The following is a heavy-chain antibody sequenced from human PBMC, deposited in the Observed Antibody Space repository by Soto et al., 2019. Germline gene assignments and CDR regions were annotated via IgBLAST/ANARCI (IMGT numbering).Heavy chain of an antibody. D-gene: IGHD6-19*01. CDR3: ARLGFDAFDF. CDR1: GFTFSSYA. Sequence: EVQLLESGGGLAQPGGSLRLSCAASGFTFSSYAMSWVRQAPGKGLEWVSSISGTGGTTYYTDSVKGRFTFSRDNSKNTVHLQMNSLRAEDTAVYYCARLGFDAFDFWGKGTMVTVYS. V-gene: IGHV3-23*01. J-gene: IGHJ3*01. CDR2: ISGTGGTT.